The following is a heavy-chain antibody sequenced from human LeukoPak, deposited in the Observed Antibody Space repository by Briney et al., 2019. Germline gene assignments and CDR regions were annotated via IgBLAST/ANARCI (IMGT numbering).Heavy chain of an antibody. V-gene: IGHV3-30*18. J-gene: IGHJ4*02. D-gene: IGHD3-22*01. CDR1: GFTFSSYG. CDR3: AKGAVFYYDSSGYGLGGY. Sequence: GRSLRLSCAASGFTFSSYGMHWVRQAPGKGLEWVAVISYDGSNKYYADSVKGRFTISRDNSKNTLYLQMNSLRAEDTAVYYCAKGAVFYYDSSGYGLGGYWGQGTLVTVSS. CDR2: ISYDGSNK.